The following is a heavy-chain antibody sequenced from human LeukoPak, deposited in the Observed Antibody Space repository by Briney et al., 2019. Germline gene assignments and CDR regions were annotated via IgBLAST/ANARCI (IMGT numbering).Heavy chain of an antibody. D-gene: IGHD4-23*01. Sequence: SVKVSCKASGGTFSSYAISWVRQAPGQGLEWMGRIIPILGIANYAQKFQGRVTITADKSTSTAYMELSGLRSEDTAVYYCARSPKGKDSYYYYYGMDVWGQGTTVTVSS. CDR1: GGTFSSYA. V-gene: IGHV1-69*04. J-gene: IGHJ6*02. CDR2: IIPILGIA. CDR3: ARSPKGKDSYYYYYGMDV.